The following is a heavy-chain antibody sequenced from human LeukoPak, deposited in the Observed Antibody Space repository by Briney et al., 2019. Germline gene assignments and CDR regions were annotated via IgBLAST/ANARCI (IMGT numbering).Heavy chain of an antibody. CDR2: IWYDGSNK. V-gene: IGHV3-33*01. CDR3: ATDQYHLPDY. Sequence: PGRSPRLSCAASGFTFSSYGMHWVRQAPGKGLEWVAIIWYDGSNKYYADSVKGRFTVSKDNSKNTLYLQMNSLRAEDTAVYYCATDQYHLPDYWGQGTLVTVSS. D-gene: IGHD2-2*01. CDR1: GFTFSSYG. J-gene: IGHJ4*02.